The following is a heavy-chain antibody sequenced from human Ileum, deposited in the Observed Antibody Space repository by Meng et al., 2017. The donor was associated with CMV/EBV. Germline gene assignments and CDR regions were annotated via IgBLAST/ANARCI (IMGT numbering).Heavy chain of an antibody. CDR1: GFTFSSDW. CDR3: LLIAETTEGGVDAFDV. Sequence: GASLKISCAASGFTFSSDWMHWVRQAPGTGLMWVARVGSDGSGTSYADSVKGRFTISRDNATNTLYLQMNSIRVEDTAVYYCLLIAETTEGGVDAFDVWGQGTKVTVSS. CDR2: VGSDGSGT. D-gene: IGHD1-14*01. V-gene: IGHV3-74*01. J-gene: IGHJ3*01.